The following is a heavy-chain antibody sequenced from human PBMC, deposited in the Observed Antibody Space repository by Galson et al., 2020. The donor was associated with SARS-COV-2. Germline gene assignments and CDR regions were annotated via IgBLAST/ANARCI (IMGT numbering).Heavy chain of an antibody. D-gene: IGHD6-19*01. CDR1: GFTFRTYA. CDR3: VKGFFAGWSYPFDF. J-gene: IGHJ4*02. Sequence: GGSLRLSCAASGFTFRTYAMMWVRQAPGKGLEYVSGISAGAETTHYGDSVKGRFTISRDDSSNKVFLQLNSLRAEDTGLYYCVKGFFAGWSYPFDFWGQGTLVTVSS. V-gene: IGHV3-23*01. CDR2: ISAGAETT.